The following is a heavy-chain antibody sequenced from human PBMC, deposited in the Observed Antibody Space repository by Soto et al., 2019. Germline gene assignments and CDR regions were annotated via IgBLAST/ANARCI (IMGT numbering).Heavy chain of an antibody. CDR3: AKDTNHYDSTGITPYYHLVCCYYCMDV. CDR1: GVTFSGYA. Sequence: EGSLRLSCAASGVTFSGYAMSGVRRATGKGLGWVIDISGSGGSTYYAEAVKGRFTISRDNYKNTVCRQMNSPRAEDKTVYYDAKDTNHYDSTGITPYYHLVCCYYCMDVWRQGSTVAVSS. CDR2: ISGSGGST. D-gene: IGHD3-22*01. J-gene: IGHJ6*02. V-gene: IGHV3-23*01.